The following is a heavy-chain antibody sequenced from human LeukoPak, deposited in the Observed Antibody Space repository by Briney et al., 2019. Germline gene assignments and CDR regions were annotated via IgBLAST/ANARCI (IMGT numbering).Heavy chain of an antibody. D-gene: IGHD6-19*01. Sequence: ASVKVSCKASGYTFTGYGISWVRQAPGQGLEWMGWISAYNGNTNYAQKLQGRVTMTTDTSTSTAYMELRSLRSDDTAVYYCARGIAVAGSPYFDYWGQGTLVTVSS. CDR2: ISAYNGNT. CDR3: ARGIAVAGSPYFDY. J-gene: IGHJ4*02. V-gene: IGHV1-18*01. CDR1: GYTFTGYG.